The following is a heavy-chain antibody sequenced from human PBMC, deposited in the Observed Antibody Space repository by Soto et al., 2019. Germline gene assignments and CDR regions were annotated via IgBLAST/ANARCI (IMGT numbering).Heavy chain of an antibody. J-gene: IGHJ2*01. CDR1: GYIFNNYG. CDR2: VGPYVCKT. CDR3: ARCYCSVGSCFTCWHFDL. Sequence: QGQLVQSGAEVRKPGASVKVSCQASGYIFNNYGLCWVRQVPGQGLECVGWVGPYVCKTDYAPKFRDRVTMTADPNTNTAYMELRCLTSDYSALYYCARCYCSVGSCFTCWHFDLWGRGTLVSVSS. D-gene: IGHD6-19*01. V-gene: IGHV1-18*01.